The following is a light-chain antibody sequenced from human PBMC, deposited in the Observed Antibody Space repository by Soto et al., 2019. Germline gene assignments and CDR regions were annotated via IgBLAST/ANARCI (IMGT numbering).Light chain of an antibody. CDR3: LKYNSGSLT. Sequence: DIQMTQSPSSLSASVGDRVTITCRASQCISHYLAWYQQKPGKVPKLLIYAASTLQSGAPSRISGSGSGTDFTLSISSLQPEDCATYYCLKYNSGSLTFGVGTQVEIK. CDR2: AAS. V-gene: IGKV1-27*01. CDR1: QCISHY. J-gene: IGKJ4*01.